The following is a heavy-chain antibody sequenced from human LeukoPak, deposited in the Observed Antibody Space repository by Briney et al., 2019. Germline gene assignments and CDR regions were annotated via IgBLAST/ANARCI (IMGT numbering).Heavy chain of an antibody. D-gene: IGHD3-9*01. CDR1: GGSISSGDYY. CDR2: IYYSGST. V-gene: IGHV4-30-4*01. Sequence: PSETLSLTCTVSGGSISSGDYYWSWIRQPPGKGLEWIGYIYYSGSTYYNPSLKSRVTISVDTSKNQFSLKLSSVTAADTAVYYCARELWDILTAGEVYYFDYWGQGTLVTVSS. J-gene: IGHJ4*02. CDR3: ARELWDILTAGEVYYFDY.